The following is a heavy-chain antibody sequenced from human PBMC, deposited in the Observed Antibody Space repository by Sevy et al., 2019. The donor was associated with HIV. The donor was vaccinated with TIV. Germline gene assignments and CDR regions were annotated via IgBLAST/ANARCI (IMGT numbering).Heavy chain of an antibody. V-gene: IGHV3-30*02. D-gene: IGHD2-8*01. CDR2: IRYDGSNK. Sequence: GGSLRLSCAASGFTFSTYDMHWVRQAPGKGLEWVAYIRYDGSNKYYADSVRGRCTSSRDNSKNTLYLQMNSLRAEDTAVYYCARGRKTTQEWLEELDYYYGVDVWGQGTTVTVSS. CDR3: ARGRKTTQEWLEELDYYYGVDV. J-gene: IGHJ6*02. CDR1: GFTFSTYD.